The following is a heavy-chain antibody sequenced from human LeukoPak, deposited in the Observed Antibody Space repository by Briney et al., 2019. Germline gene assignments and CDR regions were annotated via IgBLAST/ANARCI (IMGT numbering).Heavy chain of an antibody. Sequence: PSETLSLTCAVYGGSFSGYYWSWIRQPPGKGLEWIGEINHSGSTNYNPSLKSRVTISVDTSKNQFSLKLTSVTAADTAVFYCARHKTYYDILTGYYRSIVDWFDPWGQGTLVTVSS. CDR1: GGSFSGYY. J-gene: IGHJ5*02. CDR2: INHSGST. D-gene: IGHD3-9*01. V-gene: IGHV4-34*01. CDR3: ARHKTYYDILTGYYRSIVDWFDP.